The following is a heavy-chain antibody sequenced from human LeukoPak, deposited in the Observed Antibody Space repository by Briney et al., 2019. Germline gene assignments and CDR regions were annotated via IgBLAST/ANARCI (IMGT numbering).Heavy chain of an antibody. D-gene: IGHD2-15*01. V-gene: IGHV1-2*02. CDR1: GYTFTSYY. Sequence: ASVKVSCKASGYTFTSYYIHWVRQAPGQGLEWMGWITPNSGGTNYAQKFQGRVTMTRDTSISTVYMELSRLTSDDTAVYYCARRIVVVIGSTPVGDWFDPWGQGTLVTVSS. CDR2: ITPNSGGT. CDR3: ARRIVVVIGSTPVGDWFDP. J-gene: IGHJ5*02.